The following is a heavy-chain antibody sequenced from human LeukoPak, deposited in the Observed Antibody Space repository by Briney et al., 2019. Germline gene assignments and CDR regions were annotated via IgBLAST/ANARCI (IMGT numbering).Heavy chain of an antibody. CDR1: GDSVSSTSAA. CDR3: ARYTSSWFFDS. CDR2: TYYRSKWYS. J-gene: IGHJ4*02. D-gene: IGHD6-13*01. Sequence: SQTLSLTCAISGDSVSSTSAAWNWLRQSPSRGLDWLGRTYYRSKWYSDYAVSVRGRITVNPDTSTNQFSLQLNSVTPEDTAVYYCARYTSSWFFDSWGLGTLVTVSS. V-gene: IGHV6-1*01.